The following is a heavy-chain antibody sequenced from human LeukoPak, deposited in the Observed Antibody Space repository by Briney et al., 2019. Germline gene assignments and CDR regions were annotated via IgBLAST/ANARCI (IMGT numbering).Heavy chain of an antibody. Sequence: GGSLRLSCAASRFTFSSHAMNWVRQAPGKGLEWVSSISGSGGITYYADSVKGRFTISRDNSKNTLYLQMNSLSAEDTAVYYCARCPYDSSGYYSVPSHLDYWGQGTLVTVSS. CDR1: RFTFSSHA. CDR3: ARCPYDSSGYYSVPSHLDY. CDR2: ISGSGGIT. D-gene: IGHD3-22*01. V-gene: IGHV3-23*01. J-gene: IGHJ4*02.